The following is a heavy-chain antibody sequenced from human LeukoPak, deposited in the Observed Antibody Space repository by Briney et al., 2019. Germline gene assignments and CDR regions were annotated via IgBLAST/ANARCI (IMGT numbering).Heavy chain of an antibody. CDR3: ARDLNWNNEIYYYYYMDV. V-gene: IGHV1-46*01. Sequence: ASVKVSCKASGYTFTRYYMHWVRQAPGQALEWMGIINPSGGSTPYAQKFQGRVTMTRDMSTSTVYMELRSLRSEDTAVYYCARDLNWNNEIYYYYYMDVWGKGTTVTVSS. CDR1: GYTFTRYY. J-gene: IGHJ6*03. D-gene: IGHD1/OR15-1a*01. CDR2: INPSGGST.